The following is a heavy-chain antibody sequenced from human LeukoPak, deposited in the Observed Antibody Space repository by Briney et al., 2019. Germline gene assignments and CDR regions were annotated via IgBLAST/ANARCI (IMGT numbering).Heavy chain of an antibody. CDR2: IKSRTDGGTT. CDR1: GFTFSNAW. V-gene: IGHV3-15*01. J-gene: IGHJ4*02. Sequence: GGSLRLSCAASGFTFSNAWVSWVRQAPGKGLEWVGRIKSRTDGGTTDYGAPVKGRFTISRDDSKNTLYLQMNSLKTEDTAVYYCTYHRYYYDSSGYYLGFDYWGQGTLVTVSS. CDR3: TYHRYYYDSSGYYLGFDY. D-gene: IGHD3-22*01.